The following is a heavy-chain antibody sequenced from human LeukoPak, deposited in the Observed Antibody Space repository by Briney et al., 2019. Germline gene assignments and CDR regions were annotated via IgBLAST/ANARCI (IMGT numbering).Heavy chain of an antibody. CDR2: IYSSGST. V-gene: IGHV4-4*07. CDR3: ARKDGDY. J-gene: IGHJ4*02. CDR1: GASISAFR. Sequence: SETLSLTCTVSGASISAFRWTWFRQPAGKGLEWIGLIYSSGSTLFNPSLKSRVAMPVDLTKNQLSLKLTSVTAADTAMYYCARKDGDYWGRGTLVTVSS.